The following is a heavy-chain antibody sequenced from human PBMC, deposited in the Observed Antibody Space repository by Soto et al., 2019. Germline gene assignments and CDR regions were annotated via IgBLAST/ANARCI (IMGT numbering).Heavy chain of an antibody. V-gene: IGHV3-23*01. J-gene: IGHJ4*02. CDR3: AKVGWELHLVLDY. Sequence: LRLSCAASGFTFSSYAMSWVRQAPGKGLEWVSAISGSGGSTYYADSVKGQFTISRDNSKNTLYLQMNSLRAEDTAVYYCAKVGWELHLVLDYWGQGTLVTVSS. CDR1: GFTFSSYA. CDR2: ISGSGGST. D-gene: IGHD1-26*01.